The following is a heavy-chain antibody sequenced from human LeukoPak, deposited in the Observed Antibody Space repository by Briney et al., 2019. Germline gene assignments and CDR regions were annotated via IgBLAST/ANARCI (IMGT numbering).Heavy chain of an antibody. Sequence: PGGSLRLSCAASGFTFSDYYMSWIRQAPGKGLEWVAFIRYDGSNKYYADSVKGRFTISRDNSKNTLYLQMNSLRAEDTAVYYCAKDPIVPGGYMDVWGKGTTVTVSS. V-gene: IGHV3-30*02. D-gene: IGHD2-15*01. J-gene: IGHJ6*03. CDR2: IRYDGSNK. CDR3: AKDPIVPGGYMDV. CDR1: GFTFSDYY.